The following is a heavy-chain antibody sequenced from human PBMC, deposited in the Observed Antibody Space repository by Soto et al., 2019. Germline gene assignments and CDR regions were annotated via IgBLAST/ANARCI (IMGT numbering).Heavy chain of an antibody. Sequence: KPGGSLRLSCAASGFTFSSYSMNWVRQAPGKGLEWVSSISSSSSYIYYADSVKGRFTISRDNAKNSLYLQMNSLRAEDTAVYYCARALEVVMTPTASDYWGQGTLVTVSS. CDR3: ARALEVVMTPTASDY. V-gene: IGHV3-21*01. CDR1: GFTFSSYS. J-gene: IGHJ4*02. CDR2: ISSSSSYI. D-gene: IGHD2-15*01.